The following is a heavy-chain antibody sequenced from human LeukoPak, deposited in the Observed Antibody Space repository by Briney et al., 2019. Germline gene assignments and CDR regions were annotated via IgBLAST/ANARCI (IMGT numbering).Heavy chain of an antibody. J-gene: IGHJ3*02. V-gene: IGHV3-74*01. D-gene: IGHD2-21*02. CDR1: GFTFSSYW. CDR2: INSDGSST. CDR3: ARAPVQYCGGDCDAFDI. Sequence: GGSLRLSCAASGFTFSSYWMHWVRQAPGKGLVWVSRINSDGSSTTYADSVKGRFTISRDNAKNTLYLQMNSLRAGDTAVFYCARAPVQYCGGDCDAFDIWGQGTMATVSS.